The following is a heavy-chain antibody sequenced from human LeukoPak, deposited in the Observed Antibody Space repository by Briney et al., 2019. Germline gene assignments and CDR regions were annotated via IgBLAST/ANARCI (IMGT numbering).Heavy chain of an antibody. J-gene: IGHJ4*02. V-gene: IGHV4-39*07. Sequence: PSETLSLTCTVSGGSISSSSYYWSWIRQPPGKGLEWIGEINHSGSTNYNPSLKSRVTISVDTSKNQFSLKLSSVTAADTAVYYCARAEMGIAARPFDYWGQGTLVTVSS. CDR2: INHSGST. CDR3: ARAEMGIAARPFDY. CDR1: GGSISSSSYY. D-gene: IGHD6-6*01.